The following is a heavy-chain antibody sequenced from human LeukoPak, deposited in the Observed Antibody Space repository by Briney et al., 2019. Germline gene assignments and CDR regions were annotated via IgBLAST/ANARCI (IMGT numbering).Heavy chain of an antibody. Sequence: SETLSLTCAVSGGSISSGGYSWSWIRQPPGKGLEWIGYIYHSGSTYYNPSLKSRVTISVDRSKNQFSLKLSSVTAVDTAVYYCARFAYDSSGYYYVESEDAFDIWGQGTMVTVSS. V-gene: IGHV4-30-2*01. CDR3: ARFAYDSSGYYYVESEDAFDI. D-gene: IGHD3-22*01. CDR2: IYHSGST. J-gene: IGHJ3*02. CDR1: GGSISSGGYS.